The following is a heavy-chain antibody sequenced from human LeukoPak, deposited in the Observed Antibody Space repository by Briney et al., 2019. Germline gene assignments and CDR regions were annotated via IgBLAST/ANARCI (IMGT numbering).Heavy chain of an antibody. V-gene: IGHV4-39*01. CDR1: GGLISISSYY. CDR2: IYYSGST. D-gene: IGHD2-15*01. Sequence: SETLSLTCSVSGGLISISSYYWAWIRQPPGKGLECIGSIYYSGSTNYNPSLKIGVTISVDTSKNQFSLKLSSVTAADTAVYYCARQQDSNYYYYYMDVWGKGTTVTVSS. J-gene: IGHJ6*03. CDR3: ARQQDSNYYYYYMDV.